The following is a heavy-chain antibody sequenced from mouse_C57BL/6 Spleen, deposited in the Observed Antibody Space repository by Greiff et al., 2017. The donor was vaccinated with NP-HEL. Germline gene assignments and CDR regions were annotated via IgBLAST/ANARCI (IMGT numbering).Heavy chain of an antibody. CDR3: ARGYNYGAMDY. V-gene: IGHV5-15*01. D-gene: IGHD1-1*01. CDR2: ISNLAYSI. J-gene: IGHJ4*01. Sequence: EVKLVESGGGLVQPGGSLKLSCAASGFTFSDYGMAWVRQAPRKGPEWVAFISNLAYSIYYADTVTGRFTISRENAKNTLYLEMSSLRSEDTAMYYCARGYNYGAMDYWGQGTSVTVSS. CDR1: GFTFSDYG.